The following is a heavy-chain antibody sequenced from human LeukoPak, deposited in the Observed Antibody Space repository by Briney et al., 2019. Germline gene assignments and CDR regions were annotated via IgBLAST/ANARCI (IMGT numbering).Heavy chain of an antibody. CDR2: IYPGDSDT. J-gene: IGHJ4*02. CDR3: ARQWEPGVRFDY. V-gene: IGHV5-51*01. D-gene: IGHD1-26*01. CDR1: GYSFTSFW. Sequence: GESLKISCKGSGYSFTSFWIGWVRPMPGKGLEWMGTIYPGDSDTRHSPSFQGQVTISADKSISTAYLQWSSLKASDTAMYYCARQWEPGVRFDYWGQGTLVTVSS.